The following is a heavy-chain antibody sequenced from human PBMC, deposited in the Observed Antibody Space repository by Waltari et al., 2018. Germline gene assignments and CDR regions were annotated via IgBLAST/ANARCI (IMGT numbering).Heavy chain of an antibody. CDR2: INHAGNI. J-gene: IGHJ6*02. V-gene: IGHV4-34*01. D-gene: IGHD2-15*01. Sequence: QVQLQQWGAGLLKPSQTLSLQCAVYGGSFNGYYWGWIRQPPGKGLEWIGEINHAGNINSNPSLRGRISMSVDTSKNQFSLTLQSVTAADTAVYICVRLEDCSGPGGNCYSGDSFALDVWGQGTTVTVSS. CDR3: VRLEDCSGPGGNCYSGDSFALDV. CDR1: GGSFNGYY.